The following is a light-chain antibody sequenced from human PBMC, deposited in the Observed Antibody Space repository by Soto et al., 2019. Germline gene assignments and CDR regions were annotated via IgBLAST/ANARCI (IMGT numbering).Light chain of an antibody. Sequence: QSVLTQPPSASASLGASVTLTCTLSSGYSNYKVDWYQQRPGKGPRFVMRVGTGGIVGSKGDGIPDRFSVLGSGLNRYLTIKNIQEEDESDYHCGADHGSGSNFVVVFVGGTKLTVL. J-gene: IGLJ2*01. CDR3: GADHGSGSNFVVV. CDR2: VGTGGIVG. CDR1: SGYSNYK. V-gene: IGLV9-49*01.